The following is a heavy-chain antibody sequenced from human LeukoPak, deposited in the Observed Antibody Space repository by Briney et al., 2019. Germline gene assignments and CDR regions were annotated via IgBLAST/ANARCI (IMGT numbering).Heavy chain of an antibody. D-gene: IGHD3-22*01. CDR1: GYSISSGYY. CDR2: IYRSGNT. J-gene: IGHJ4*02. Sequence: PSETLSLTCAVSGYSISSGYYWGWIRQPPGKGLEWIGSIYRSGNTYYNPSLKSRVTISVDTSKNQFSLKLSSVTAADTAVYYCARGSWGYDSSFFIDYWGQGTLVTVSS. V-gene: IGHV4-38-2*01. CDR3: ARGSWGYDSSFFIDY.